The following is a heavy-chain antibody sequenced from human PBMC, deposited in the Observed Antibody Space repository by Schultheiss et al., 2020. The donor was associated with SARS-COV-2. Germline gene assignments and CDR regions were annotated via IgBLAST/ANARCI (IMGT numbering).Heavy chain of an antibody. Sequence: ASVKVSCKASGYTFTSYGISWVRQAPGQGLEWMGIINPSGGSTSYAQKFQGRVTITADESTSTAYMELSSLRSEDTAVYYCARDGGTDVKIVGATGYFDYWGQGTLVTVSS. D-gene: IGHD1-26*01. CDR3: ARDGGTDVKIVGATGYFDY. CDR1: GYTFTSYG. J-gene: IGHJ4*02. V-gene: IGHV1-46*01. CDR2: INPSGGST.